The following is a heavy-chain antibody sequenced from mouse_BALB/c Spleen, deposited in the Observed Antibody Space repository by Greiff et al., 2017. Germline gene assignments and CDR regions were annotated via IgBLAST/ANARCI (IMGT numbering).Heavy chain of an antibody. D-gene: IGHD2-10*02. Sequence: EVQLQESGGGLVQPGGSRKLSCAASGFTFSSFGMHWVRQAPEKGLEWVAYISSGSSTIYYADTVKGRFTISRDNPKNTLFLQMTSLRSEDTAMYYCTRWGYGNYPYYAMDYWGQGTSVTVSS. CDR3: TRWGYGNYPYYAMDY. V-gene: IGHV5-17*02. J-gene: IGHJ4*01. CDR1: GFTFSSFG. CDR2: ISSGSSTI.